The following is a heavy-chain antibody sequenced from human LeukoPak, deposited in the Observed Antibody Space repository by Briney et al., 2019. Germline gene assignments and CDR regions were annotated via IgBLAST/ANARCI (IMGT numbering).Heavy chain of an antibody. CDR2: ISWNSGSI. V-gene: IGHV3-9*01. J-gene: IGHJ4*02. Sequence: GGSLRLSCAASGFTFDDYAMHWVRQAPGKGLEWVSGISWNSGSIGYADSVKGRFTISRDNSKNTLFLQVNSLRVEDTAVYYCATEKGDSPDYWGQGTLVTVSS. D-gene: IGHD2-21*01. CDR3: ATEKGDSPDY. CDR1: GFTFDDYA.